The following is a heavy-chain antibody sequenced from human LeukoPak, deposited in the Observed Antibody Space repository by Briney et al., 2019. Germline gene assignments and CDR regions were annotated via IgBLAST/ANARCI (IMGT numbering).Heavy chain of an antibody. CDR2: IWYDGSNK. CDR1: GFTFSSHG. Sequence: GGSLRLSCAASGFTFSSHGMHWVRQAPGKGLEWVALIWYDGSNKYYADSVKGRFTISRDNSKNTLYLQMNSLRAEDTAVYYCAREELLRSDPDAFDIWGQGTMVTVSS. J-gene: IGHJ3*02. D-gene: IGHD1-26*01. CDR3: AREELLRSDPDAFDI. V-gene: IGHV3-33*01.